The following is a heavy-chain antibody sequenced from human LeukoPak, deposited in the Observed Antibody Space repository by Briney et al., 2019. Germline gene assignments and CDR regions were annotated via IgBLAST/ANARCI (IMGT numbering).Heavy chain of an antibody. CDR3: ARAGSGWYGNFDY. Sequence: TSQTLSLTCAVSGGSISSGGYSWSWIRQPPGKGLEWIGYIYHSGSTYYNPFLKSRVTISVDRSKNQFSLKLSSVTAADTAVYYCARAGSGWYGNFDYWGQGTLVTVSS. CDR2: IYHSGST. CDR1: GGSISSGGYS. J-gene: IGHJ4*02. V-gene: IGHV4-30-2*01. D-gene: IGHD6-19*01.